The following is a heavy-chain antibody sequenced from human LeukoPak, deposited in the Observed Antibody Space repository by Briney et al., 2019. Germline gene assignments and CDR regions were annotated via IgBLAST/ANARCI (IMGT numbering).Heavy chain of an antibody. CDR1: GFTFSSYG. V-gene: IGHV3-33*06. CDR2: IWYDGSNK. CDR3: AKDPYYYDSSGYYVGETQGFQH. J-gene: IGHJ1*01. Sequence: GGSLRLSCAASGFTFSSYGMHWVRQAPGKGLEWVAVIWYDGSNKYYADSVKGRFTISRDNSKNTLYLQMNSLRAEDTAVYYCAKDPYYYDSSGYYVGETQGFQHWGQGTLVTVSS. D-gene: IGHD3-22*01.